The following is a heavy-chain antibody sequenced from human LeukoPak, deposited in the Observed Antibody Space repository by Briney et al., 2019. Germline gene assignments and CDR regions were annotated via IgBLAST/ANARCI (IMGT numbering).Heavy chain of an antibody. CDR3: AKCPTGGSSFFDH. CDR1: GFTVSSNY. V-gene: IGHV3-53*01. CDR2: IYSGGST. D-gene: IGHD2-2*01. J-gene: IGHJ4*02. Sequence: GGSLRLSCAASGFTVSSNYMSWVRQAPGKGLEWVSVIYSGGSTYYADSVKGRFTISRDNSKNTLYLQMNSLRAEDTAVYYCAKCPTGGSSFFDHCGQGTLVTVSS.